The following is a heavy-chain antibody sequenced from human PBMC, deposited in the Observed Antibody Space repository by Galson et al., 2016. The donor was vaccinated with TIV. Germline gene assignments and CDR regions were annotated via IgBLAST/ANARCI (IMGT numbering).Heavy chain of an antibody. CDR3: ARAGGYDYYYYAMDV. D-gene: IGHD5-12*01. CDR1: VLSFSSYP. V-gene: IGHV3-30-3*01. Sequence: SLRLSCAASVLSFSSYPMHWVRQAPGKGLEYVALISDAGNNKQYADSVKGRFTISRDNSKKTLLLQMSSLRIEDTAVYYCARAGGYDYYYYAMDVWGQGTTVTVSS. CDR2: ISDAGNNK. J-gene: IGHJ6*02.